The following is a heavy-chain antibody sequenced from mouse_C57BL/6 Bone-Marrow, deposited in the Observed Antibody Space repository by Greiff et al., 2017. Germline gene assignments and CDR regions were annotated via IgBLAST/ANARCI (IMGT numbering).Heavy chain of an antibody. CDR3: ATYYGNAWFAY. D-gene: IGHD2-10*01. J-gene: IGHJ3*01. CDR2: IGTGGGT. V-gene: IGHV2-9-1*01. CDR1: GFSLTSYA. Sequence: VQLVESGPGLVAPSQSLSITCTVSGFSLTSYAISWVRQPPGKGLEWLGVIGTGGGTNYNSALKYRLSISKDNSKSLVFLKMNSLQTDDTARYYCATYYGNAWFAYWGQGTLVTVSA.